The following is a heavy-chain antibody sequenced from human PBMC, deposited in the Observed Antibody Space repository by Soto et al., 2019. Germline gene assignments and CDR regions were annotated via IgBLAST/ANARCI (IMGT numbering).Heavy chain of an antibody. CDR2: ISSSSSTI. D-gene: IGHD2-15*01. CDR3: ARDEPDIVVVVAATSSHDAFDI. CDR1: GFTFSSYS. J-gene: IGHJ3*02. V-gene: IGHV3-48*01. Sequence: GGSLRLSCAASGFTFSSYSMNWVRQAPGKGLEWVSYISSSSSTIYYADSVKGRFTISRDNAKNSLYLQMNSLRAEDTAVYYCARDEPDIVVVVAATSSHDAFDIWGQGTMVTVSS.